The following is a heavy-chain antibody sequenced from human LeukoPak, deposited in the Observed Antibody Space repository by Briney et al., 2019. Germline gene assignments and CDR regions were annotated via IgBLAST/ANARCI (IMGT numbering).Heavy chain of an antibody. J-gene: IGHJ5*02. CDR2: INIYTGNP. CDR1: GYPFNAYA. Sequence: ASVKVSCKASGYPFNAYAIHWMRQAPGQGFEWMGWINIYTGNPTYAQDITGRFVFSLDTSVNTAYLQISSLKAEDTAVYYCARDRAFYYDSSSYNFGDKGRSPSWFDPWGQGTLVTVSS. V-gene: IGHV7-4-1*02. CDR3: ARDRAFYYDSSSYNFGDKGRSPSWFDP. D-gene: IGHD3-22*01.